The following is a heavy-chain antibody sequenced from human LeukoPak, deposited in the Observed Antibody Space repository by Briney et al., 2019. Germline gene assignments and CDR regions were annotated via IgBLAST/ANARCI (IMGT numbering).Heavy chain of an antibody. Sequence: SETLSLTCTVSGGSISSGTYYWTWIRQPAGKGLEWIGRIYSSGSTSYNPSLDSRVRISIDTSKNQFSLKLSSVTAADTAVYYCARDGIHYGSGFDPWGQGTLVTVSS. CDR2: IYSSGST. CDR1: GGSISSGTYY. J-gene: IGHJ5*02. V-gene: IGHV4-61*02. D-gene: IGHD3-10*01. CDR3: ARDGIHYGSGFDP.